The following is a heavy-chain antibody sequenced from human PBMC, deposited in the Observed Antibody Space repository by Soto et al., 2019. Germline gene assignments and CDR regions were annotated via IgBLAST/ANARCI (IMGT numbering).Heavy chain of an antibody. CDR3: AREVEGYCSGGSCYDY. Sequence: ASVKVSCKASGYTFTSYGISWVRQAPGQGLEWMGWISAYNGNTNYAQKLQGRVTMTTDTSTSTAYMELRSLRSDDTAVYYCAREVEGYCSGGSCYDYWGQGTLVTV. D-gene: IGHD2-15*01. CDR2: ISAYNGNT. V-gene: IGHV1-18*01. J-gene: IGHJ4*02. CDR1: GYTFTSYG.